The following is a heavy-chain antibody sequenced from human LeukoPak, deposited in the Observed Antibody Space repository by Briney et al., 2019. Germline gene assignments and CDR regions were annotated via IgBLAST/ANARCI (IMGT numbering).Heavy chain of an antibody. CDR3: ARGNWEPADY. J-gene: IGHJ4*02. CDR2: INGDGNKI. V-gene: IGHV3-74*01. Sequence: TGGSLRLSCAASGFTFSTYWMHWVRQPPGKGLVWVSQINGDGNKIDYADSVKGRFTISRHNAKNTLYLQMNSLRVEDTAIYYCARGNWEPADYWGQGTLVTVFS. D-gene: IGHD1-26*01. CDR1: GFTFSTYW.